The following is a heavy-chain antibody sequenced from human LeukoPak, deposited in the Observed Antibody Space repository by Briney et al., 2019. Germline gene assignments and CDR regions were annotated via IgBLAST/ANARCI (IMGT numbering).Heavy chain of an antibody. Sequence: SETLSLTCTVSGGSISSNSYYWGWIRQAPGKGLEWIGSINHSGSTYYNPSLKSRVTISVDTSKNQFSLKLSSVTAADTAVYYCASPHARYDFWRAFDYWGQGTLVTVSS. CDR2: INHSGST. V-gene: IGHV4-39*01. CDR1: GGSISSNSYY. D-gene: IGHD3-3*01. CDR3: ASPHARYDFWRAFDY. J-gene: IGHJ4*02.